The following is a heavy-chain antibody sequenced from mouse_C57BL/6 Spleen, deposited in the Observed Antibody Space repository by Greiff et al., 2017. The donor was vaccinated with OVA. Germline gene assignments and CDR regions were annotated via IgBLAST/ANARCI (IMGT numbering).Heavy chain of an antibody. V-gene: IGHV5-16*01. CDR2: INYDGSST. CDR3: ARKGDYAFFDY. CDR1: GFTFSDYY. J-gene: IGHJ2*01. Sequence: DVQLVESEGGLVQPGRSMKLSCTASGFTFSDYYMAWVRQVPEKGLEWVANINYDGSSTYYLDSLKSRFIISRDNAKNILYLQMSSLKSEDTATYYCARKGDYAFFDYWGQGTTLTVSS. D-gene: IGHD2-4*01.